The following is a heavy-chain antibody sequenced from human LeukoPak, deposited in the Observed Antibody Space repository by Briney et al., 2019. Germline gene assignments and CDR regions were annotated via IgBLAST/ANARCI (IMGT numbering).Heavy chain of an antibody. V-gene: IGHV4-39*02. J-gene: IGHJ5*01. CDR1: GGSITTTYY. Sequence: SETLSLTCAVSGGSITTTYYWAWVRQPPGKGLEWVGSISYSGSPYNNPSLKSRLTISVETSKSQFSLRLSSVTAADTAVYYCARERDSSSSWFDSWGQGTLVTVSS. CDR3: ARERDSSSSWFDS. D-gene: IGHD6-6*01. CDR2: ISYSGSP.